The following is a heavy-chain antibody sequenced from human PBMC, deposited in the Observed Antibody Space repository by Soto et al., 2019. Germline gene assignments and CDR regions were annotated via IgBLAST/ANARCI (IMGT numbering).Heavy chain of an antibody. CDR1: GFSLSTGGVG. Sequence: QITLKESGPTLVKPTQTLTLTCTFSGFSLSTGGVGVGWIRQPPGKALEWLALIYWDNDKRYSPSLKSRLTVTKDTSKIQVVLTMTNMDPVDTATYYCVQSRCGGDCLRSYSSHYYYGMDVWGQGTTVTVFS. D-gene: IGHD2-21*02. CDR3: VQSRCGGDCLRSYSSHYYYGMDV. CDR2: IYWDNDK. J-gene: IGHJ6*02. V-gene: IGHV2-5*02.